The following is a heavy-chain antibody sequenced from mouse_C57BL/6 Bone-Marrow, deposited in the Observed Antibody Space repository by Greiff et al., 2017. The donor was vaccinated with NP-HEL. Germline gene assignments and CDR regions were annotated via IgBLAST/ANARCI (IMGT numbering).Heavy chain of an antibody. D-gene: IGHD2-5*01. CDR1: GYTFTSYW. CDR3: ARESYSNYGGYAMDY. CDR2: IHPNSGST. J-gene: IGHJ4*01. V-gene: IGHV1-64*01. Sequence: VQLQQPGAELVKPGASVKLSCKASGYTFTSYWMHWVKRRPGQGLEWIGMIHPNSGSTNYNEKFKSKATLTVDKSSSTAYMQLSSLTSEDSAVYYCARESYSNYGGYAMDYWGQGTSVTVSS.